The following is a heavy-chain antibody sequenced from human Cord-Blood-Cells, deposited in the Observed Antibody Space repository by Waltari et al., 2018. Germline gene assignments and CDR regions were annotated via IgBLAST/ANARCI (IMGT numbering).Heavy chain of an antibody. CDR1: GFTFSSYW. V-gene: IGHV3-7*01. D-gene: IGHD3-22*01. J-gene: IGHJ2*01. CDR3: AREPRGTMIVVVTNWYFDL. Sequence: EVQLVESGGGLVQPGGSLRLSCAASGFTFSSYWMSWVRQAPGKGLGWVANIKQDGSGKYYVDSVKGRFTISRDNAKNSLYLQMNSLRAEDTAVYYCAREPRGTMIVVVTNWYFDLWGRGTLVTVSS. CDR2: IKQDGSGK.